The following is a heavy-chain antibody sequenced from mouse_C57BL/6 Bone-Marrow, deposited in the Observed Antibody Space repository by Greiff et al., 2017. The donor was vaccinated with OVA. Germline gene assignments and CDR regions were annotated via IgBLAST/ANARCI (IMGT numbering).Heavy chain of an antibody. J-gene: IGHJ1*03. CDR3: ARTGGSSLYWYFDV. D-gene: IGHD1-1*01. Sequence: VQLQQSGPELVKPGASVKISCTASGYSFTDYNMNWVKQSNGKSLEWIGVINPNYGTTSYNQKFKGTATLTVDPSSSTAYMQLNSLTSEDTAVYYCARTGGSSLYWYFDVWGTGTTVTVSS. CDR1: GYSFTDYN. V-gene: IGHV1-39*01. CDR2: INPNYGTT.